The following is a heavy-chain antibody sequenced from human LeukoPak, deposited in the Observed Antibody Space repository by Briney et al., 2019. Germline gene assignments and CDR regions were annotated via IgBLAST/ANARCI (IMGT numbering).Heavy chain of an antibody. CDR2: IRYDGSNK. CDR1: GFTFSSYG. Sequence: PGGSLRLSCAASGFTFSSYGMHWVRQAPGKGLEWVAFIRYDGSNKYYADSVKGRFTISRDNSKNTLYLQMNSLRAEDTAVYYCAKASWAGVTTTYFAYWGQGTLVTVSS. D-gene: IGHD1-26*01. V-gene: IGHV3-30*02. J-gene: IGHJ4*02. CDR3: AKASWAGVTTTYFAY.